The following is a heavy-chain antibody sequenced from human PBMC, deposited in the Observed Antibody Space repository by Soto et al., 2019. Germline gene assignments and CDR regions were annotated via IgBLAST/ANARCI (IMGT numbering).Heavy chain of an antibody. J-gene: IGHJ4*02. CDR2: VSASGLNT. Sequence: EVQLLESGGKLVQPGGSLTLSCAASGFTFSTYAMAWVRQAPGKGLEWVSGVSASGLNTDYADPVKGRFYISRDNSENTVSLHMNSLRAEDTAVYYCAKERPRGTSGYFFDYWGQGTQVTVSS. V-gene: IGHV3-23*01. CDR1: GFTFSTYA. CDR3: AKERPRGTSGYFFDY. D-gene: IGHD3-16*01.